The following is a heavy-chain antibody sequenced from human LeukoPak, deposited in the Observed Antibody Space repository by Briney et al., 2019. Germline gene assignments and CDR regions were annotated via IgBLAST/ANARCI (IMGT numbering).Heavy chain of an antibody. J-gene: IGHJ3*02. D-gene: IGHD6-13*01. CDR2: ISGSGGST. CDR3: ARAQGGIAAAVHRAFDI. V-gene: IGHV3-23*01. CDR1: GFTFSSYA. Sequence: PGGSLRLSCAASGFTFSSYAMSWVRQAPGKGLEWVSAISGSGGSTYYADSVKGRFTISRDNSKNTLYLQMNSLRAEDTAVYYCARAQGGIAAAVHRAFDIWGQGTMVTVSS.